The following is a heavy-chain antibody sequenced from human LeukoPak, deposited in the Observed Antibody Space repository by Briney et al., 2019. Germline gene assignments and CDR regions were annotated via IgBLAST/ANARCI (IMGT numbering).Heavy chain of an antibody. CDR3: ARHGPDIVLMVYVYYYMDV. CDR1: GGSISSSSYY. V-gene: IGHV4-39*01. CDR2: IYYSGNT. D-gene: IGHD2-8*01. Sequence: TSETLSLTCTVSGGSISSSSYYWGWIRQPPGKGLEWIANIYYSGNTYYNASLKSRVTISGDTSKNQFSLRLNSVAAADTAVYYCARHGPDIVLMVYVYYYMDVWGKGTTVTVSS. J-gene: IGHJ6*03.